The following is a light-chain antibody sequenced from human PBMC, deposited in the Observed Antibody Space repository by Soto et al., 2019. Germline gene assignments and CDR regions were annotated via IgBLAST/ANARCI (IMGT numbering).Light chain of an antibody. CDR2: GAS. Sequence: EIVLPQSHGTLSLSPGERATLSCRASQSFSSSYLAWYQQKPGQAPRLLIYGASSRATGIPDRFSGSGSGTDFTLTISRLEPEDFAVYYCQQYGSSPRTFGQGTKVAIK. J-gene: IGKJ1*01. CDR3: QQYGSSPRT. CDR1: QSFSSSY. V-gene: IGKV3-20*01.